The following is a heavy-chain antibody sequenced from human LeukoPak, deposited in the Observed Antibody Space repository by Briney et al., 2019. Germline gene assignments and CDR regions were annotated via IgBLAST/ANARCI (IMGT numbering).Heavy chain of an antibody. CDR2: INPNSGGT. CDR1: GYTFTGYY. V-gene: IGHV1-2*02. D-gene: IGHD3-22*01. J-gene: IGHJ4*02. Sequence: ASVKVSCKASGYTFTGYYMHWVRQAPGQALEWMGWINPNSGGTNYAQKFQGRVTMTRDTSISTAYMELSRLRSDDTAVYYCARALRRNSGYYVSDYWGQGTLVTVSS. CDR3: ARALRRNSGYYVSDY.